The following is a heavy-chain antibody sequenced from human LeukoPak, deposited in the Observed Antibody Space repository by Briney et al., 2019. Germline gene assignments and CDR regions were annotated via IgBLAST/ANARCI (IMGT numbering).Heavy chain of an antibody. CDR2: IVVGSGNT. Sequence: SEKVSCKASGFTFTSSAVQWVRQARGQRLEWIGWIVVGSGNTNYAQKFQERVTITRDMSTSTAYMELSSLRSEDTAVYYCAADLGTMVRGVTPENFDYWGQGTLVTVSS. J-gene: IGHJ4*02. CDR3: AADLGTMVRGVTPENFDY. V-gene: IGHV1-58*01. CDR1: GFTFTSSA. D-gene: IGHD3-10*01.